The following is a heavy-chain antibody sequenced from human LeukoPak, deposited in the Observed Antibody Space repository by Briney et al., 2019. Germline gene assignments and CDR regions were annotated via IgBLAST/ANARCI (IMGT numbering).Heavy chain of an antibody. D-gene: IGHD2/OR15-2a*01. CDR1: GSTFSNSGSTFSSYG. Sequence: GGSLRLSCAASGSTFSNSGSTFSSYGMNWVRQAPGKGLEWVSGISARGGSTYYADSVKGRFTISRDNSNNTLYLQMNSLRAEDTALYYCATGTTNSAHWGQGTLVTVSS. CDR3: ATGTTNSAH. V-gene: IGHV3-23*01. CDR2: ISARGGST. J-gene: IGHJ4*02.